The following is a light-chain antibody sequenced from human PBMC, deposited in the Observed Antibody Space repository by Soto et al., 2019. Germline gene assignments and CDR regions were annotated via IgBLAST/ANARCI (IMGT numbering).Light chain of an antibody. CDR1: QSVSNF. CDR3: QQRSSWPIT. J-gene: IGKJ3*01. Sequence: EIVLTQSPATLSLSPGGRATLSCMASQSVSNFLAWYQQIPGQAPSLLIYDASNRATGIPARFSGSGSGTDFTLTISSLEPEDFAIYYCQQRSSWPITFGPGTKVDIK. V-gene: IGKV3-11*01. CDR2: DAS.